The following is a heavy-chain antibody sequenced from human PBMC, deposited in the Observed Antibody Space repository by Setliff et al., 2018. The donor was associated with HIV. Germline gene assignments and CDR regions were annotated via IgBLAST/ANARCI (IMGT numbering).Heavy chain of an antibody. J-gene: IGHJ5*02. Sequence: SVKVSCKASGDNFNNVALNWVRQAPGQGLEWMGGILPIFGSTDYAQKFQGRLTITAVQSQNTVYMELASLRSDDTAVYYCTNRGGSGTNVGNWFDPWGQGTLVTVS. V-gene: IGHV1-69*13. CDR2: ILPIFGST. D-gene: IGHD3-10*01. CDR1: GDNFNNVA. CDR3: TNRGGSGTNVGNWFDP.